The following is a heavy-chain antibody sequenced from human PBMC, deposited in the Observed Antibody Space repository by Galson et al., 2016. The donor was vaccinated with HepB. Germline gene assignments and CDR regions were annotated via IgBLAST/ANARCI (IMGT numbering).Heavy chain of an antibody. CDR1: GFTLSSHW. Sequence: SLRLSCAASGFTLSSHWMHWVRQAPGKGLEWVAVIWYDGSSKYYIDSVKGRFTISRDNSKNTLNLQMSSLRAEDTAVYYCAKVATPNRNYENWFDSWGQGTLVTVSS. D-gene: IGHD4-11*01. V-gene: IGHV3-33*06. J-gene: IGHJ5*01. CDR2: IWYDGSSK. CDR3: AKVATPNRNYENWFDS.